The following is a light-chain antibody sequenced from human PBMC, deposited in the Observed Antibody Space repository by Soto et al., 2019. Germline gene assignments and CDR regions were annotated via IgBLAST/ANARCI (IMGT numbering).Light chain of an antibody. J-gene: IGKJ4*01. CDR1: QSFRGL. CDR2: DAS. V-gene: IGKV3-20*01. Sequence: EVVLTQSPVTLSLSPGERATLSCRASQSFRGLLAWYQQKPGQAPRLLIYDASSRATGIPDRFSGGGSGTDFTLTISRLEPEDFAVYYCQQYGSSPLTFGGGTKVEIK. CDR3: QQYGSSPLT.